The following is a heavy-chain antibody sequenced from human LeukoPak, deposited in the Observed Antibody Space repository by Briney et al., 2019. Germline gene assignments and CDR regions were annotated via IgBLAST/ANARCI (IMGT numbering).Heavy chain of an antibody. D-gene: IGHD3-22*01. CDR3: TTPHYYDSSGYYPGFFDY. CDR2: IKSKTDGGTT. V-gene: IGHV3-15*01. Sequence: GGSLRLSCAASGFKFDDHGMNWVRQVPGKGLEWVGRIKSKTDGGTTDYAAPVKGRFTISRDDSKNTLYLQMNSLKTEDTAVYYCTTPHYYDSSGYYPGFFDYWGQGTLVTVSS. J-gene: IGHJ4*02. CDR1: GFKFDDHG.